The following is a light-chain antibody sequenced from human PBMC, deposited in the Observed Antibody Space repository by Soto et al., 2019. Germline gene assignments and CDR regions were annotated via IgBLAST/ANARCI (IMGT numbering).Light chain of an antibody. CDR1: QSINSN. J-gene: IGKJ4*01. V-gene: IGKV3-15*01. Sequence: IVMTQPPATLSVSLGERATLSCRASQSINSNLAWYQQKPGQAPRLLMFRASIRAAGFPARFSGSGSGTEFNITISSLQSVDFAVYYCQQYKDWPLTFGGGTKVDI. CDR3: QQYKDWPLT. CDR2: RAS.